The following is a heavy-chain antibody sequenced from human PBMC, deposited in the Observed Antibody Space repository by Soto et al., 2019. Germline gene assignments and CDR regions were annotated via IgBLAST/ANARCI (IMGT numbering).Heavy chain of an antibody. CDR2: ISFSGSST. V-gene: IGHV3-23*01. CDR1: GFTFGSYA. CDR3: AKKGVSLIYYYYIDV. Sequence: EVQLLESGGDLVQPGGSLRLSCAASGFTFGSYAMSWVRQAPGKGLEWVSTISFSGSSTYYADPVKGRFTISRDNSKNTLYLQMSSLRAEDTALYYCAKKGVSLIYYYYIDVWGKGTTVTVSS. D-gene: IGHD3-16*01. J-gene: IGHJ6*03.